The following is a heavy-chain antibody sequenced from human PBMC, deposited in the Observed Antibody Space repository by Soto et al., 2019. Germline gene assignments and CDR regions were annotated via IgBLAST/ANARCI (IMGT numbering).Heavy chain of an antibody. CDR3: ARDQGVVVTADNWFDP. V-gene: IGHV4-4*07. CDR2: IFSSGST. J-gene: IGHJ5*02. Sequence: PSETLSLTCTVSGGSITDYSWVWIRQPAGNGLDLIGRIFSSGSTNYNPSLKGRITLSLYTSNNQFSLKLNSATATDTAVYFCARDQGVVVTADNWFDPWGQGILVTVSS. D-gene: IGHD2-21*02. CDR1: GGSITDYS.